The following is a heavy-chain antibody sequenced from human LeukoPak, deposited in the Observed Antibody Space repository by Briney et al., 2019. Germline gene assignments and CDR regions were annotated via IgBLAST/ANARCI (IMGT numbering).Heavy chain of an antibody. CDR3: ARHPHTYYYGSVNWFDP. Sequence: PSETLSLTCAVYGGSFSDYYWSWIRQPPGKGLEWIGSIYYSGSTYYNPSLKSRVTISVDTSKNQFSLKLSSVTAADTAVYYCARHPHTYYYGSVNWFDPWGQGTLVTVSS. V-gene: IGHV4-34*01. CDR2: IYYSGST. J-gene: IGHJ5*02. D-gene: IGHD3-10*01. CDR1: GGSFSDYY.